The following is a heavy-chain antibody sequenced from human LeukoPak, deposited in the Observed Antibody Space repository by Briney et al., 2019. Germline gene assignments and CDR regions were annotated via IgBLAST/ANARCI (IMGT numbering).Heavy chain of an antibody. D-gene: IGHD3-3*01. CDR2: IIPILGIA. CDR1: GGTFSSYA. CDR3: VTSRILEWSSYPPSSWYFDL. V-gene: IGHV1-69*04. J-gene: IGHJ2*01. Sequence: GSSVKVSCKASGGTFSSYAISWVRQAPGQGLEWMGRIIPILGIANYAQKFQGRVTITADKSTSTAYMELSSLRSEDTAVYYCVTSRILEWSSYPPSSWYFDLWGRGTLVTVSS.